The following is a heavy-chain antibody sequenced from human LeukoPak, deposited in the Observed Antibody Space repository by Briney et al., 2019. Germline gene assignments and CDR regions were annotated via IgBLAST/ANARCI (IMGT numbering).Heavy chain of an antibody. V-gene: IGHV4-59*13. CDR3: AKVQWPDGKGVGVLDF. CDR2: IYYSGGT. D-gene: IGHD6-19*01. Sequence: SETLSLTCTVSGVSITTYYWSWSRQPPGKGLEWIGSIYYSGGTNYNPSVTSRLAISVDTSTNQFSLKLTSVTPADTAVYYCAKVQWPDGKGVGVLDFWGQGSLVTVSS. J-gene: IGHJ4*02. CDR1: GVSITTYY.